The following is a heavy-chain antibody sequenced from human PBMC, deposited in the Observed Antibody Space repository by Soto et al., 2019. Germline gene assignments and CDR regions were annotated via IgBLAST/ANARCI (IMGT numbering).Heavy chain of an antibody. CDR3: AKEGGDYYDSSGYLDY. V-gene: IGHV3-23*01. CDR1: GFTFSSYA. CDR2: ISGSGGST. J-gene: IGHJ4*02. D-gene: IGHD3-22*01. Sequence: GGSLRLSCAASGFTFSSYAMSWVRQAPGKGLEWVSAISGSGGSTYYADSVKGRFTISRDNSKNTLYLQMNSLRAEDTAVYYCAKEGGDYYDSSGYLDYWGQGTLVTVSS.